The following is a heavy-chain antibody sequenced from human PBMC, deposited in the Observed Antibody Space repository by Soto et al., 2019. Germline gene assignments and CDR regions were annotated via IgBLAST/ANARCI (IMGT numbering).Heavy chain of an antibody. Sequence: QVQLVQSGAEVRQRASSVKVSCKTFGDTFSSYAISWVRQAPGQGLEWMGGIVPIVDTSTYAQKFQGRVTITADESTSTVYMELSSLRSDDTAVYYCVRVVAIPGYPDNWGQGTLVTVSS. CDR3: VRVVAIPGYPDN. D-gene: IGHD5-12*01. CDR2: IVPIVDTS. V-gene: IGHV1-69*12. J-gene: IGHJ4*02. CDR1: GDTFSSYA.